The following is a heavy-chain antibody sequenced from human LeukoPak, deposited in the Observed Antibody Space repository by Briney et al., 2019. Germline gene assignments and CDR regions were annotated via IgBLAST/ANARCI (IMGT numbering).Heavy chain of an antibody. V-gene: IGHV3-48*02. Sequence: GGSLRLSCAASGFTFSSYSMNWVRQPPGEGLVWVAYIRSSGSPTYYADSVKGRCTISRDNARNSLFLQMNCLRDVDTAVYYCARHSHSLDYWGPGTLVTVSS. CDR2: IRSSGSPT. CDR3: ARHSHSLDY. CDR1: GFTFSSYS. J-gene: IGHJ4*02.